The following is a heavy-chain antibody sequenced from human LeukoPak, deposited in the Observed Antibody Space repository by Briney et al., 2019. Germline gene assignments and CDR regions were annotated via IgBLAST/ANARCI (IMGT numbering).Heavy chain of an antibody. J-gene: IGHJ6*02. V-gene: IGHV1-8*01. CDR2: MNPNSGNT. D-gene: IGHD2-2*02. CDR3: ASSDSRYCSSTSCYTYYYGMDV. CDR1: GYTFTSYD. Sequence: ASVKVSCKASGYTFTSYDINWVRQATGRGLEWMGWMNPNSGNTGYAQKFQGRVTMTRNTSISTAYMELSSLRSEDTAVYYCASSDSRYCSSTSCYTYYYGMDVWGQGTTVTVSS.